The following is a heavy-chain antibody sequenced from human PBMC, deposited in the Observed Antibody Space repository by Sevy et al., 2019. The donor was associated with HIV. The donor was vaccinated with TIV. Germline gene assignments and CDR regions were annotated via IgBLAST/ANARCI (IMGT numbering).Heavy chain of an antibody. CDR2: VSSSSTYI. J-gene: IGHJ6*02. D-gene: IGHD2-8*02. CDR1: GFTFSTYS. CDR3: ARDLCTGGVCPRWGYYYYGMDV. Sequence: GGSLRLSCAASGFTFSTYSMNWVRQAPGKGLEWVSSVSSSSTYIYYADSVKGRFTISRDNAQNSMWLQMNSLRAEETAVYYCARDLCTGGVCPRWGYYYYGMDVWGQGTTVTVSS. V-gene: IGHV3-21*01.